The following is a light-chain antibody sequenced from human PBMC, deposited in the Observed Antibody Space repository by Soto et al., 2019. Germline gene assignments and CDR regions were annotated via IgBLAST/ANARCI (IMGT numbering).Light chain of an antibody. CDR1: QSVSSIY. Sequence: EIVLTQSPGTLSLSPGERATLSCRASQSVSSIYLGWYQKKPGQAPRLLIYGASSRATGIPDRFSGSGSGTDFTLTISRLEPEDFAVYYCQQYNNWPWTFGQGTKGDIK. CDR2: GAS. J-gene: IGKJ1*01. CDR3: QQYNNWPWT. V-gene: IGKV3-20*01.